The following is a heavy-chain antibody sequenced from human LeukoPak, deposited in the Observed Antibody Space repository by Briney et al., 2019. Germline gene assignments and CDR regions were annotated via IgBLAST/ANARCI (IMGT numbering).Heavy chain of an antibody. D-gene: IGHD3-22*01. CDR2: ISNRGSTI. CDR1: GFTFSDFY. J-gene: IGHJ4*02. Sequence: GGSLRLSCAASGFTFSDFYMTWIRQAPGKGLEWVSYISNRGSTIYYADSVRGRFTISRDNAKNSLYLQMNSLRAEDTAVYYCARSADRSGYFREITLYYFDYWGQGTLVTVSS. CDR3: ARSADRSGYFREITLYYFDY. V-gene: IGHV3-11*01.